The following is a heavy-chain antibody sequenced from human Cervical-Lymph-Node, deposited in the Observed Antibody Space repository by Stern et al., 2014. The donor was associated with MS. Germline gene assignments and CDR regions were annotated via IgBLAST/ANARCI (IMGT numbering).Heavy chain of an antibody. D-gene: IGHD6-13*01. J-gene: IGHJ4*02. CDR1: GGSISEGTW. V-gene: IGHV4-4*02. CDR3: VRRGGQQLVHFDY. Sequence: QVQLQESGPGLVKPSGTLSLTCAVSGGSISEGTWWSWVRQSPGTGLEWVGEIWHSGYTTYHPSLKSRVLMSVDTSHNPLSLHLISVTAADTAVYYCVRRGGQQLVHFDYWGQGTLVIVSS. CDR2: IWHSGYT.